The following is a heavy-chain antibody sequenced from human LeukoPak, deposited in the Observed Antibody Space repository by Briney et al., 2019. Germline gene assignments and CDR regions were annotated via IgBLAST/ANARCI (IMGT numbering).Heavy chain of an antibody. V-gene: IGHV3-74*01. CDR3: ASPDYYDSSGEAFQH. Sequence: GGSLRLSCAASGFTFSSHWMHWVRQAPGKGLVWVSHINNDGSTTNYADSVRGRFTISRDNSKNTLYLQMNSLRAEDTAVYYCASPDYYDSSGEAFQHWGQGTLVTVSS. CDR2: INNDGSTT. J-gene: IGHJ1*01. D-gene: IGHD3-22*01. CDR1: GFTFSSHW.